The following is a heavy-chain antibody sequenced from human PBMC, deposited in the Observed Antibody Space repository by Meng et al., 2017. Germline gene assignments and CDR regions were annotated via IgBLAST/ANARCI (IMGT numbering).Heavy chain of an antibody. Sequence: GGSLRLSCAASGFTFSSYSMNWVRQAPGKGLEWVSSISSSSSYIYYADSVKGRFTISRDNAKNSLYLQMNSLRAEDTAVYYCARDLLLWFGELSDSGADAFDIWAQGTMATVSS. J-gene: IGHJ3*02. CDR3: ARDLLLWFGELSDSGADAFDI. CDR2: ISSSSSYI. V-gene: IGHV3-21*01. D-gene: IGHD3-10*01. CDR1: GFTFSSYS.